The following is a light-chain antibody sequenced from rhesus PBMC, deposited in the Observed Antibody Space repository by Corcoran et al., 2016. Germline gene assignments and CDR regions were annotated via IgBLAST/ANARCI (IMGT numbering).Light chain of an antibody. V-gene: IGKV3-10*01. CDR3: YRHSGEWT. J-gene: IGKJ1*01. CDR2: GAS. CDR1: QSGSSY. Sequence: QVILTQSPATLSLSPGERATLSCRASQSGSSYLAWYQQKPGQAPRLLIHGASSRATGIPDRCRGSGSGTDFPIPLSSLGPEVVGVCHFYRHSGEWTFGQGTKVEL.